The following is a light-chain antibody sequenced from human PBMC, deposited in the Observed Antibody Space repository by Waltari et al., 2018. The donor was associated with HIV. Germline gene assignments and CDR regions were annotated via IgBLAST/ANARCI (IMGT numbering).Light chain of an antibody. J-gene: IGLJ2*01. Sequence: QSALTQPASVSGSPGQSITISCTGTSSDGGGYKYVSWYQQHPGKAPRPMFDEVSNRPSGVSNRFSGSKSGDTASLTSSGIQAEDEAAYYCSSDTSSNTLRFGGGTKLTVL. CDR2: EVS. CDR3: SSDTSSNTLR. CDR1: SSDGGGYKY. V-gene: IGLV2-14*01.